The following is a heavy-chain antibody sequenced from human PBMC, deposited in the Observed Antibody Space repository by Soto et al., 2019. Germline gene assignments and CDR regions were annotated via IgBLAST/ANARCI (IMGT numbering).Heavy chain of an antibody. CDR2: IYWDDDK. CDR3: AHRRITMVRGVIITDHFDY. D-gene: IGHD3-10*01. J-gene: IGHJ4*02. Sequence: SGPTLVNPTQTLTLTCTFSGFSLSTSGMCVSWIRQPPGKALEWLALIYWDDDKRYSPSLKSRLTITKDTSKNQVVLTMTNMDPVDTATYYCAHRRITMVRGVIITDHFDYWGQGTLVTVSS. CDR1: GFSLSTSGMC. V-gene: IGHV2-5*08.